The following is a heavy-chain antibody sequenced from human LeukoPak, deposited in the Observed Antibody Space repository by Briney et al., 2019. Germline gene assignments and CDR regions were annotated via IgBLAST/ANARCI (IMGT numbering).Heavy chain of an antibody. D-gene: IGHD3-16*02. V-gene: IGHV1-2*02. CDR1: GYTFTGYY. Sequence: ASVKVSCKAAGYTFTGYYMHWVRQAPGQGLEWMGWINPNSGGTNYAQKFQGRVTMTRDTSISTAYMELSRLRSDDTAVYYCASHDYVWGSYHSNWFDPWGQGTLVTVSS. CDR2: INPNSGGT. CDR3: ASHDYVWGSYHSNWFDP. J-gene: IGHJ5*02.